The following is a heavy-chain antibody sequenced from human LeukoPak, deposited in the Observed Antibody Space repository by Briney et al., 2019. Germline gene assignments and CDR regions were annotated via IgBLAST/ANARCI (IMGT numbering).Heavy chain of an antibody. CDR2: ISGSGGST. V-gene: IGHV3-23*01. D-gene: IGHD3-9*01. CDR1: GFTFSSYA. CDR3: ARVGYFDWFDFDY. J-gene: IGHJ4*02. Sequence: GGSLRLSCAASGFTFSSYAMSWVRQAPGKGLEWVSGISGSGGSTYYADSVKGRFTISRDNAKNSLYLQMNSLRAEDTAVYYCARVGYFDWFDFDYWGQGTLVTVSS.